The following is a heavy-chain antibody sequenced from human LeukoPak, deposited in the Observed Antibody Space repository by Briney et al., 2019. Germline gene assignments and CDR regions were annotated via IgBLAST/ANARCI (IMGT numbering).Heavy chain of an antibody. CDR3: ARGSIAVAGPDY. CDR1: GFTVSSNY. Sequence: GGSLRLSCAASGFTVSSNYMSWVRQAPGKGLEWVSVIYSGGTTYYADSVKGRFTISGDNSKNTLYLQMNSLRAEDTAVYYCARGSIAVAGPDYWGQGTLVTVSS. V-gene: IGHV3-53*01. CDR2: IYSGGTT. D-gene: IGHD6-19*01. J-gene: IGHJ4*02.